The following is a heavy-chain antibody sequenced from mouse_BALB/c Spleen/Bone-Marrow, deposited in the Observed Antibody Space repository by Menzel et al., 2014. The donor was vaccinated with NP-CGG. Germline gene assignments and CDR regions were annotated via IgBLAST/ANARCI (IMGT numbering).Heavy chain of an antibody. Sequence: EVKLVESGPDLVKPSQSLSLTCTVTGYSITSGYXCHWIRPXXXNKLEWMAYIXXSGNTDYNPSLKSRISITRDTSKNQFFLQLNSVTTEDTATYYCAREARTTARFAYWGQGTLVTVSA. CDR3: AREARTTARFAY. J-gene: IGHJ3*01. CDR1: GYSITSGYX. V-gene: IGHV3-1*02. CDR2: IXXSGNT. D-gene: IGHD1-2*01.